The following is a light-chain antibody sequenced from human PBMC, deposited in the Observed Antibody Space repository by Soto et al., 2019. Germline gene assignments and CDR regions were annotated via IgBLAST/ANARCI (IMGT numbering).Light chain of an antibody. Sequence: IVMTQSPATLSVSPGERATLSCRASQSVGSNLAWYQQTPGQAPRLLMYGAPTRAAGLPARFSRSGSGTAFTLTIRSLHSEDFAVYYCQQHYNSPLTFGGGTKVEIK. J-gene: IGKJ4*01. CDR2: GAP. CDR1: QSVGSN. CDR3: QQHYNSPLT. V-gene: IGKV3-15*01.